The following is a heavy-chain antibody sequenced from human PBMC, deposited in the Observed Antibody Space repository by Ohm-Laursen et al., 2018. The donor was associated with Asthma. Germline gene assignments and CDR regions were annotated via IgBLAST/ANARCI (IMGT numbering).Heavy chain of an antibody. V-gene: IGHV1-69*13. CDR2: IIPIFGTA. Sequence: SVKVSCKASGGTFSSYAISWVRQAPGQGLEWMGGIIPIFGTANYAQKFQGRVTITADESTSTAYMELSSLRSEDTAVYYCARDLTSRGSSGWYDATGFDYWGQGTLVTVSS. CDR1: GGTFSSYA. D-gene: IGHD6-19*01. CDR3: ARDLTSRGSSGWYDATGFDY. J-gene: IGHJ4*02.